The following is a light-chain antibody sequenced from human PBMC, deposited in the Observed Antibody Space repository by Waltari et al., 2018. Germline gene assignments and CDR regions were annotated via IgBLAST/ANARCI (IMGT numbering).Light chain of an antibody. CDR2: GTS. J-gene: IGKJ2*01. CDR3: LQFSKWSRT. V-gene: IGKV3-15*01. CDR1: RSLSSN. Sequence: EIVMTQSPVTLSVSPGERVTLSCRASRSLSSNLVWYQQKPGQPPRLLIYGTSTRATGIPARFSASGSGTEFTLTISSLQSEDFAVYYCLQFSKWSRTFGQGTRVAVK.